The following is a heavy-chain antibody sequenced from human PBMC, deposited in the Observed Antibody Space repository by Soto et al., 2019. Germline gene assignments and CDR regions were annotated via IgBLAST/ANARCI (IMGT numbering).Heavy chain of an antibody. D-gene: IGHD2-15*01. CDR3: ARDSGGYYFDY. CDR1: CGSISSYY. Sequence: PSETLSLTCTVSCGSISSYYWSWIRQPPGKGLGWIGYIYYSGSTNYNPSLKSRVTISVDTSKNQFSLKLSSVTAADTAVYYCARDSGGYYFDYWGQGTLVTVSS. V-gene: IGHV4-59*01. CDR2: IYYSGST. J-gene: IGHJ4*02.